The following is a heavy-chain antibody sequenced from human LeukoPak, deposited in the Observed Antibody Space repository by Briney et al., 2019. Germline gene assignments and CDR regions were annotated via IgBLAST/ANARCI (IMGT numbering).Heavy chain of an antibody. CDR3: ARDYD. Sequence: GGSLRLSCAASGFTFSSNWMSWVRQAPGKGLEWVANTKQDGSDKYYVDSVKGRFTISRDNAKNSLYLQMNSLRVEDTAVYYWARDYDWGQGTLVTVSS. CDR2: TKQDGSDK. J-gene: IGHJ4*02. V-gene: IGHV3-7*01. CDR1: GFTFSSNW. D-gene: IGHD4-17*01.